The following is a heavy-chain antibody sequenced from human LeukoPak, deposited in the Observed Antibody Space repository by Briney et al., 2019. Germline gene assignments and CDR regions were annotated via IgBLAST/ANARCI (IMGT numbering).Heavy chain of an antibody. CDR3: ARDPSLAVAGIRLFDY. CDR1: GYTFTNYG. D-gene: IGHD6-19*01. V-gene: IGHV1-18*01. Sequence: ASVKVSCKTSGYTFTNYGISWVRQAPGQGLEWMGWISGYNGNPRYAQKVQGRVTMTTDISTNTAYMEVNSLRSDDTAIYYCARDPSLAVAGIRLFDYWGQGTLVIVSS. CDR2: ISGYNGNP. J-gene: IGHJ4*02.